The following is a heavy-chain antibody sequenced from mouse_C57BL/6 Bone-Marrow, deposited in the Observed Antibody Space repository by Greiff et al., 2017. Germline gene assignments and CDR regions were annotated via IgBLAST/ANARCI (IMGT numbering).Heavy chain of an antibody. J-gene: IGHJ4*01. CDR1: GYTFTSYG. V-gene: IGHV1-81*01. CDR2: IYPRSGNT. CDR3: EPIYYGKGYYAMDY. D-gene: IGHD2-1*01. Sequence: VQLQQSGAELARPGASVQLSCTASGYTFTSYGISWVKQRTGQGLEWIGEIYPRSGNTYYNEKFKGKATLTADKSSSTAYMELRSLTSEDSAVYFGEPIYYGKGYYAMDYWGQGTSVTVSS.